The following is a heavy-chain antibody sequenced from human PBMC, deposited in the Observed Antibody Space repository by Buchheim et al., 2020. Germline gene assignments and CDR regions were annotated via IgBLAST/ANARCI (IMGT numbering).Heavy chain of an antibody. CDR2: IYYSGST. D-gene: IGHD3-22*01. V-gene: IGHV4-59*01. Sequence: QVQLQESGPGLVKPSATLSLTCTVSGGSISSYYWSWIRQPPGKGLEWIGYIYYSGSTNYNPSLKSRVTISVDTSKNQFSLKLSSVTAADTAVYYCARDGDYYDSSGYAYFQHWGQGTL. CDR3: ARDGDYYDSSGYAYFQH. J-gene: IGHJ1*01. CDR1: GGSISSYY.